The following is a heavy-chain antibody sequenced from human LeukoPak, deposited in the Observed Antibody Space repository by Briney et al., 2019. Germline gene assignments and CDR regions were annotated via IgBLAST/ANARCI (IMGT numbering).Heavy chain of an antibody. D-gene: IGHD3-22*01. Sequence: ASVKVSCKASGYTFTCYFMHWVRQAPGQGLEWMGWINPNSGGTNYAQKFQGRVTMTRDTSISTAYMELSRLRSDDTAVYYCASPSGGDSSGLDYWGQGTLVTVSS. CDR2: INPNSGGT. J-gene: IGHJ4*02. CDR3: ASPSGGDSSGLDY. CDR1: GYTFTCYF. V-gene: IGHV1-2*02.